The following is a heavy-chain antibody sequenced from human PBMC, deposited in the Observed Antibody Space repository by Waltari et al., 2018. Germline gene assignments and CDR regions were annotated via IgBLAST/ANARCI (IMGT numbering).Heavy chain of an antibody. Sequence: EVQLVESGGGLVQPGRSLRLACTTSGFTFGSYAMSWFRQAPGKGVEWIGFIRSKTYGGTAEYAASVRGRVTISRDDSKGIAYLQMNSLRTADTALYYCSRDGLTVGYGSWFDPWGQGTLVTVSS. D-gene: IGHD4-17*01. J-gene: IGHJ5*02. CDR3: SRDGLTVGYGSWFDP. CDR1: GFTFGSYA. V-gene: IGHV3-49*03. CDR2: IRSKTYGGTA.